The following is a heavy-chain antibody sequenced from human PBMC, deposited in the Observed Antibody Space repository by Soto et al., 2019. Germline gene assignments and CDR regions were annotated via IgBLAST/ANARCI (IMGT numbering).Heavy chain of an antibody. J-gene: IGHJ6*03. V-gene: IGHV1-2*04. CDR3: ARDPLRSRKSHYYYMAV. D-gene: IGHD5-12*01. CDR1: GYTFTGYY. CDR2: INPNSGGT. Sequence: ASVKVSCKASGYTFTGYYMHWVRQAPGQGLEWMGWINPNSGGTNYAQKFQGWVTMTRDTSISTAYMELSRLRSDDTAVYYCARDPLRSRKSHYYYMAVWGKGTTVTV.